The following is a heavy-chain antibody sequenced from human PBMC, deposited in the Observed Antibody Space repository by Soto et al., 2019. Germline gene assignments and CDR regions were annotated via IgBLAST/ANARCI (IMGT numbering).Heavy chain of an antibody. J-gene: IGHJ4*02. Sequence: QVQLVESGGGVVQPGRSLRLSCAASGFTFSSYGMQWVRQAPGKGLEWVAVISYDGSNKYYAVSVKGRFTISRDNSKNTLYLQMNSLRAEDTAVYYCAKDGASGYCSGGSCYLSHYWGQGTLVTVAS. CDR1: GFTFSSYG. V-gene: IGHV3-30*18. D-gene: IGHD2-15*01. CDR2: ISYDGSNK. CDR3: AKDGASGYCSGGSCYLSHY.